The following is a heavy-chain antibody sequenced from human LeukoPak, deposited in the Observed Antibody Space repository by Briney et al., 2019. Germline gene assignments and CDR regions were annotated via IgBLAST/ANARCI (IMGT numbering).Heavy chain of an antibody. CDR2: IYHSGST. CDR3: ARDYGDYRFDY. Sequence: SETLSLTCAVSGYSISSGYYWGWIRQPPGKGLEWIGSIYHSGSTYYNPSLKCRVTISVDTSKNQFSLKLSSVTAADTAVYYCARDYGDYRFDYWGQGTLVTVSS. V-gene: IGHV4-38-2*02. D-gene: IGHD4-11*01. J-gene: IGHJ4*02. CDR1: GYSISSGYY.